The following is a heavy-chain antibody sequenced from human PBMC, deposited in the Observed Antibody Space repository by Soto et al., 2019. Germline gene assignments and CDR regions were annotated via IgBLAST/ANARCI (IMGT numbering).Heavy chain of an antibody. CDR2: ISGSGGST. D-gene: IGHD3-22*01. CDR1: GCTFSSHA. J-gene: IGHJ4*02. CDR3: AKEADISGYYPDY. V-gene: IGHV3-23*01. Sequence: PGGPLRLSCAASGCTFSSHAISWVRQAPGKGLEWVSVISGSGGSTHYADSVKGRSTISRDNSKNTLHLQVNSLRGEDTAVYYCAKEADISGYYPDYWGQGTQVSVSS.